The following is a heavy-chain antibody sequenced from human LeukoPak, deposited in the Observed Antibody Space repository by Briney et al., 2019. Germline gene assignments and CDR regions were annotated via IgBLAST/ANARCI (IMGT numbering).Heavy chain of an antibody. J-gene: IGHJ4*02. CDR2: ISGSGGST. Sequence: GGSLRLSCAASGFTFNSYAMSWVRQAPGKGLEWVSAISGSGGSTFYADSVKGRFTISRDNSKNTLSLQMNSLRAEDTAVYYCARDQFLGYWGQGTLVTVSS. CDR1: GFTFNSYA. V-gene: IGHV3-23*01. D-gene: IGHD3-3*01. CDR3: ARDQFLGY.